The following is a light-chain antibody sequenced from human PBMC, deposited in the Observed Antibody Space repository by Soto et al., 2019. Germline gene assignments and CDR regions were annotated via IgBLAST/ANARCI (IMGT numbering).Light chain of an antibody. CDR1: NSNIGTNT. J-gene: IGLJ2*01. Sequence: SVLTQPPSASGTPGQRVTISCSGSNSNIGTNTVNWYQHLPGSAPKLLIYSNTQRPSGVPDRFSGSKSGTSASLAISGLQPDDEADYYCEAWDGSLNVVLFGGGTKLTVL. V-gene: IGLV1-44*01. CDR3: EAWDGSLNVVL. CDR2: SNT.